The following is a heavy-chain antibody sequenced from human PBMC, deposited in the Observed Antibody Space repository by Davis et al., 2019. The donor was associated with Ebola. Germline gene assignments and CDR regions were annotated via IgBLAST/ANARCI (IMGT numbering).Heavy chain of an antibody. D-gene: IGHD3-22*01. J-gene: IGHJ4*02. V-gene: IGHV3-23*01. CDR2: ISGSGGST. CDR3: AKDFDYYDSSGYYLGPRGFDY. Sequence: SCKASGFTFSSYAMSWVRQAPGKGLEWVSAISGSGGSTYYADSVKGRFTISRDNSKNTLYLQMNSLRAEDTAVYYCAKDFDYYDSSGYYLGPRGFDYWGQGTLVTVSS. CDR1: GFTFSSYA.